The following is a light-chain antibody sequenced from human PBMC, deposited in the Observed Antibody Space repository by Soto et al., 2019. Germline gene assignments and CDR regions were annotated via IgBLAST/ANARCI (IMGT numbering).Light chain of an antibody. CDR1: NSDVGAYNY. CDR2: DVS. V-gene: IGLV2-14*03. J-gene: IGLJ3*02. CDR3: ISYRTSSTWV. Sequence: QSVLTQPASVSASPGQSITISCTGTNSDVGAYNYVSWYQQHPGKAPKLMIYDVSTRPSGVSARFSGSKSGNTASLTISGLQTEDEADYYCISYRTSSTWVFGGGTKLTVL.